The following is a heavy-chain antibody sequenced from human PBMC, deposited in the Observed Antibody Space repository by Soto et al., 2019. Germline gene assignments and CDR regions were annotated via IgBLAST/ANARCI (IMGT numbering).Heavy chain of an antibody. CDR1: GGTFSSYA. CDR3: ARRAVAGLTSFDY. D-gene: IGHD6-19*01. Sequence: GASVKVSCKASGGTFSSYAISWVRQAPGQGLEWMGGIIPIFGTANYAQKFQGRVTITADESTSTAYMELSSLRSEDTAVYYCARRAVAGLTSFDYWGPGPLVTRSS. CDR2: IIPIFGTA. V-gene: IGHV1-69*13. J-gene: IGHJ4*02.